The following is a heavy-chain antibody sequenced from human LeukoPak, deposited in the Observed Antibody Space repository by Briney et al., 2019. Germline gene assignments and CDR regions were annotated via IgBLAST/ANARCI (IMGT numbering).Heavy chain of an antibody. CDR1: GGSISSSSRY. Sequence: SETLSLTCTVSGGSISSSSRYWGWIRQPPGRGLEWIGSIYYSGSTYYNPSLKSRVTISVDTSKNQFSLKLSSVSAADTAVYHCARHIVVVSTPADWFDPWGQGTLVTVSS. V-gene: IGHV4-39*01. D-gene: IGHD2-21*01. J-gene: IGHJ5*02. CDR3: ARHIVVVSTPADWFDP. CDR2: IYYSGST.